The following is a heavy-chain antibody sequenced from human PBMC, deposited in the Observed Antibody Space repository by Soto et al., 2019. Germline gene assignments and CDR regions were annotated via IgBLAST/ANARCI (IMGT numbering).Heavy chain of an antibody. J-gene: IGHJ5*02. CDR1: GGSLSSYY. V-gene: IGHV4-59*01. D-gene: IGHD6-25*01. Sequence: QVQLQESGPGLVKPSETLSLTCTVSGGSLSSYYWTWIRHSPGKGLEWIGYVYFSGNTNYNPSLKSRVTISIDTSKNQFSLRLASVTAADTAFYYCGSVRPSGYVLSWGQGTLVTVSS. CDR2: VYFSGNT. CDR3: GSVRPSGYVLS.